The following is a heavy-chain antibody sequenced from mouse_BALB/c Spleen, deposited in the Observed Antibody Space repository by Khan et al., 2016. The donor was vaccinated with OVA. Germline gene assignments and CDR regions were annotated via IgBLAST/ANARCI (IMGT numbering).Heavy chain of an antibody. V-gene: IGHV2-6-4*01. CDR2: IWGGGST. CDR1: GFSLSRYG. J-gene: IGHJ4*01. D-gene: IGHD6-1*01. Sequence: QVQLKESGPGLVAPSQSLSITCTVSGFSLSRYGVHWVRQPPGKGLEWLGLIWGGGSTDYNSAPKSRLSITKDNSKSQVFLKMNSLQTDDAAMYYCARNCRSYYAVDYWGQGTSVTVSS. CDR3: ARNCRSYYAVDY.